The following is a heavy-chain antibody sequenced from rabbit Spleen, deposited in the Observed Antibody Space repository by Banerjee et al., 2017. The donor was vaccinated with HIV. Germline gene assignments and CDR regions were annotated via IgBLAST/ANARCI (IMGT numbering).Heavy chain of an antibody. CDR1: GFSFSSSYY. CDR3: ARDRARSTVYMDCLDL. J-gene: IGHJ5*01. Sequence: QEQLVESGGGLVQPEGSLTLTCTASGFSFSSSYYMCWVRQAPGKGLEWIACIDGDSSGSTYYASWAKGRFTISKTSSTTVTLQMTSLTVADTATYFCARDRARSTVYMDCLDLWGPGTLVTVS. CDR2: IDGDSSGST. V-gene: IGHV1S45*01. D-gene: IGHD7-1*01.